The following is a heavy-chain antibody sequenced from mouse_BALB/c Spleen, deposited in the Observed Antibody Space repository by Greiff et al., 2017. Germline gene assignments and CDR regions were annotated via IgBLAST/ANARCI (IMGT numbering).Heavy chain of an antibody. V-gene: IGHV3-8*02. CDR3: ARSPATVGYYFDY. CDR1: GDSITSGY. CDR2: ISYSGST. J-gene: IGHJ2*01. D-gene: IGHD1-1*01. Sequence: VQLQQSGPSLVKPSQTLSLTCSVTGDSITSGYWNWIRKFPGNKLEYMGYISYSGSTYYNPSLKSRISITRDTSKNQYYLQLNSVTTEDTATYYCARSPATVGYYFDYWGQGTTLTVSS.